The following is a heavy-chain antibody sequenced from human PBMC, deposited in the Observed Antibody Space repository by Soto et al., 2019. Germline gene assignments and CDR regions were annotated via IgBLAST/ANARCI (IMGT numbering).Heavy chain of an antibody. CDR1: GFMFGSYW. V-gene: IGHV3-7*03. CDR2: IKRDGSEK. Sequence: GSLRLSCTAYGFMFGSYWMTWVRPVPGKGLQWVANIKRDGSEKYYVDFVKGRFTISRDNADNSVFLDMNNLRVDDTATYYCARVRDSDYEIDYGVQGALVTVSS. J-gene: IGHJ4*02. D-gene: IGHD3-22*01. CDR3: ARVRDSDYEIDY.